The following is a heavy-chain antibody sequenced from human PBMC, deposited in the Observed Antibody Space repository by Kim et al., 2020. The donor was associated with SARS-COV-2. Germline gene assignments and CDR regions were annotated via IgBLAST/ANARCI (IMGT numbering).Heavy chain of an antibody. V-gene: IGHV4-34*01. D-gene: IGHD3-10*01. Sequence: SETLSLTCAVYGGSFSGYYWSWIRQPPGKGLEWIGEINHSGSTNYNPSLKSRVTISVDTSKNQFSLKLSSVTAADTAVYYCARGPQVLLWFGEDWFDPWGQGTLVTVSS. J-gene: IGHJ5*02. CDR2: INHSGST. CDR1: GGSFSGYY. CDR3: ARGPQVLLWFGEDWFDP.